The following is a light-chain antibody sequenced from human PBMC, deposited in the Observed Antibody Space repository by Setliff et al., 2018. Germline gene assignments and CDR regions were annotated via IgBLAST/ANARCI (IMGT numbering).Light chain of an antibody. J-gene: IGLJ1*01. CDR3: SSYAGNYIYV. CDR1: YSDVGKYNL. CDR2: DFT. Sequence: QSALTQPASVSGSPGQSITISCTGTYSDVGKYNLVSWYQQHPGKAPKLILYDFTTRPSGVSDRFSGSKSANTASLTISGLQAEDEADYYCSSYAGNYIYVFGTGTKVTVL. V-gene: IGLV2-23*02.